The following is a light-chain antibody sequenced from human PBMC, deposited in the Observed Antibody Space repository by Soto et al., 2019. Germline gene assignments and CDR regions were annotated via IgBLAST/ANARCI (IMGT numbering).Light chain of an antibody. V-gene: IGKV3-15*01. CDR3: QQYEKWPPSIT. J-gene: IGKJ5*01. CDR1: QPVNNN. Sequence: IEMTQSPATLSASPGDRATLSCRASQPVNNNLAWYQHKPGQAPRLLIYGVSTRATGISARFSGGGSVTEFPLTSSSLQSEDFAVYYCQQYEKWPPSITFGQGTRLEIK. CDR2: GVS.